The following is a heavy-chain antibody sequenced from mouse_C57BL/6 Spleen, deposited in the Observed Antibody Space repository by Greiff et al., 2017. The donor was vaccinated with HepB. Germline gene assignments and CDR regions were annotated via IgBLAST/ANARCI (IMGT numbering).Heavy chain of an antibody. Sequence: EVKLVESGPGLVKPSQSLSLTCSVTGYSITSGYYWNWIRQFPGNKLEWMGYISYDGSNNYNPSLKNRISITRDTSKNQFFLKLNSVTTEDTATYYCARYYYGSSYYAMDYWGQGTSVTVSS. CDR3: ARYYYGSSYYAMDY. V-gene: IGHV3-6*01. D-gene: IGHD1-1*01. CDR1: GYSITSGYY. CDR2: ISYDGSN. J-gene: IGHJ4*01.